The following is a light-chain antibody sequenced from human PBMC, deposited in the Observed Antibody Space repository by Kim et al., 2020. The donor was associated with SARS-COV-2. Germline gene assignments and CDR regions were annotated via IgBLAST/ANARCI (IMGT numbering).Light chain of an antibody. J-gene: IGLJ2*01. CDR1: SGHSSYA. CDR3: QTWGTGSRGV. CDR2: LNSDGSH. Sequence: VKLTCTRSSGHSSYAIAWHQQQPEKGPRYLMKLNSDGSHSKEDGIPDRFSGSSSGAERYLTISSLQSEDEADYYCQTWGTGSRGVFGGGTQLTVL. V-gene: IGLV4-69*01.